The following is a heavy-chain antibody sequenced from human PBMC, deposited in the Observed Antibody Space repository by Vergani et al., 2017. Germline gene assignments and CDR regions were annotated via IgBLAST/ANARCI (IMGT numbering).Heavy chain of an antibody. V-gene: IGHV4-39*01. D-gene: IGHD5-24*01. CDR3: ARVGRDGYNYRGNQNKYYFDY. CDR2: IYYSGST. CDR1: GGSISSSSYY. Sequence: QVQLQESGPGLVKPSETLSLTCTVSGGSISSSSYYWGWIRQPPGKGLEWIGSIYYSGSTYYNPSLKSRVTISVDTSKNQFSLKLSSVTAADTAVYYCARVGRDGYNYRGNQNKYYFDYWGQGTLVTVSS. J-gene: IGHJ4*02.